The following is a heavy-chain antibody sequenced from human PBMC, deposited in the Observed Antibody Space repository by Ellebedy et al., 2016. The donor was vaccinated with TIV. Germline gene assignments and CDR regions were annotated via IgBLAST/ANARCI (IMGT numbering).Heavy chain of an antibody. CDR3: ARGSTSSSSRYYYNGMDV. D-gene: IGHD6-6*01. V-gene: IGHV4-4*02. CDR1: GGSISSTNW. J-gene: IGHJ6*02. CDR2: IYQSGST. Sequence: SETLSLXXVVFGGSISSTNWWSWVRQPPGKGLEWIGEIYQSGSTNYNPSLKSRVTISVDKSKNQFSLKLNSVTAADTAVYYCARGSTSSSSRYYYNGMDVWGQGTTVTVSS.